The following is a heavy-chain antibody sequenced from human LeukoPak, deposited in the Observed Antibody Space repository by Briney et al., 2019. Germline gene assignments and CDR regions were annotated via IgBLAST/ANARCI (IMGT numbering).Heavy chain of an antibody. D-gene: IGHD4-17*01. Sequence: SETLSLTCTVSGGSISSYYWSWIRQPPGKRLEWIGYIYYSGSTNYNPSLKSRVTISVDTSKSQFSLKLSSVTAADTAVYYCARSGDYGDYDDYWGQGTLVTVSS. J-gene: IGHJ4*02. CDR1: GGSISSYY. CDR3: ARSGDYGDYDDY. CDR2: IYYSGST. V-gene: IGHV4-59*01.